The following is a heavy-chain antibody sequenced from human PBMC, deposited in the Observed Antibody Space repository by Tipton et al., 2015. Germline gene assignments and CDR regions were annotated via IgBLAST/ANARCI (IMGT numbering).Heavy chain of an antibody. CDR3: ARGTLIRGVKGYFQY. V-gene: IGHV3-9*01. Sequence: LSLTCVVSGFAFDDFSMHWVRQAPGKGLEWVSTISWDSVSIDLADSVKGRFTVSRDNAKNSLYLQMNSLTPEDTAFYYCARGTLIRGVKGYFQYWGQGTLVTVSS. J-gene: IGHJ1*01. CDR1: GFAFDDFS. CDR2: ISWDSVSI. D-gene: IGHD3-10*01.